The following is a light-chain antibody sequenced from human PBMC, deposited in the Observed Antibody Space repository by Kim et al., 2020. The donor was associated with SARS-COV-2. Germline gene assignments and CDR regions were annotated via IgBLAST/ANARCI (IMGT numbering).Light chain of an antibody. CDR3: QQYGSSPYT. J-gene: IGKJ2*01. Sequence: LAPGESATLSCRASQSVSSNYVAWYQQKPAQAPRLLIYGASSRATGIPDRFSGSGSGTDFTLTISRLEPEDFTVYYCQQYGSSPYTFGQGTKLEI. CDR2: GAS. V-gene: IGKV3-20*01. CDR1: QSVSSNY.